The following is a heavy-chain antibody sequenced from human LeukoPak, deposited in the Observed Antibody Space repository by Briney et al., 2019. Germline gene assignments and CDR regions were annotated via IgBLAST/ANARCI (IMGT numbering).Heavy chain of an antibody. CDR1: GFTFSSYA. CDR3: ARDASSSGWFDP. J-gene: IGHJ5*02. CDR2: ISSNGGST. D-gene: IGHD6-6*01. V-gene: IGHV3-64*04. Sequence: GGSLRLSCSASGFTFSSYAMHWVRQAPGKGLEYVSAISSNGGSTYYADSVKGRFTISRDNSKNTLYLQTNSLGAEDTAVYYCARDASSSGWFDPWGQGTLVTVSS.